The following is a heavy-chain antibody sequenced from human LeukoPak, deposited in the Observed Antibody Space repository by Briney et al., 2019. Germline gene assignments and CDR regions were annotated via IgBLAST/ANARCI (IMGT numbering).Heavy chain of an antibody. V-gene: IGHV1-69*05. D-gene: IGHD3-3*01. Sequence: SVKVSCKASGGTFSSYAISWVRQAPGQGLEWRGGIIPSFGTANYAQKFQGRVTITTDESTSTAYMELSSLRSEDTAVYYCARDGPSSTIFGGVIPYFVYWGQGTLVTVSS. CDR3: ARDGPSSTIFGGVIPYFVY. J-gene: IGHJ4*02. CDR1: GGTFSSYA. CDR2: IIPSFGTA.